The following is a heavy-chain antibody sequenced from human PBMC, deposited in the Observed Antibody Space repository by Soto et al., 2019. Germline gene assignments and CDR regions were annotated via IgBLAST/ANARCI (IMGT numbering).Heavy chain of an antibody. V-gene: IGHV3-23*01. Sequence: GGSLRLSCAASGFTFSSYAMSWVRQAPGKGLEWVSAISGSGGSTYYADSVKGRFTISRDNSKNTLYLQMNSLRAEDTAVYYCAKDEALGYCSSTSCYGVGAYYYYGMDVWGQGTTVTVSS. CDR2: ISGSGGST. J-gene: IGHJ6*02. CDR3: AKDEALGYCSSTSCYGVGAYYYYGMDV. D-gene: IGHD2-2*01. CDR1: GFTFSSYA.